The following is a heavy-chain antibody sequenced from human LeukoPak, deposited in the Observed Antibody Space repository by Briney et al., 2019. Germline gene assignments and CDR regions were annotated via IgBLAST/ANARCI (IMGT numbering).Heavy chain of an antibody. Sequence: ASVKVSCKASGYTFTGNYVHWVRQAPGKGLEWMGGFDPEDGETIYAQKFQGRVTMTEDTSTDTAYMELSSLRSEDTAVYYCATDPRRRDGYIVDYWGQGTLVTVSS. D-gene: IGHD5-24*01. J-gene: IGHJ4*02. CDR3: ATDPRRRDGYIVDY. V-gene: IGHV1-24*01. CDR2: FDPEDGET. CDR1: GYTFTGNY.